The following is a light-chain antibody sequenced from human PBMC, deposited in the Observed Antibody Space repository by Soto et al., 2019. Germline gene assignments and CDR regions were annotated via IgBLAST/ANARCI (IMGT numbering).Light chain of an antibody. CDR2: AAS. Sequence: DIQMTQSPSSVSASVGDSVTITCRASQDISSWLAWYQQKPGKAPNLLIYAASSLQSGVPSRFSGSGSGTDFTLTIISLQPEDIATYYCQQTNSFPRTFGQGTKVEVK. J-gene: IGKJ1*01. CDR3: QQTNSFPRT. V-gene: IGKV1-12*01. CDR1: QDISSW.